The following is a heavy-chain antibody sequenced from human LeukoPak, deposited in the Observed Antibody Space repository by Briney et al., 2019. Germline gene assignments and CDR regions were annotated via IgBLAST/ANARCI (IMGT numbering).Heavy chain of an antibody. D-gene: IGHD1-1*01. CDR1: GHTFTEYY. J-gene: IGHJ4*02. CDR3: ASYASGYNWLKV. Sequence: VSMKVSRKSSGHTFTEYYVHWVRQAPGLGLEWLGWIHPGTGNPNYAQKFRGRVTISRDTSINTAYMELIRLKSDDTAVYYCASYASGYNWLKVWGQGTLVTVSS. CDR2: IHPGTGNP. V-gene: IGHV1-2*02.